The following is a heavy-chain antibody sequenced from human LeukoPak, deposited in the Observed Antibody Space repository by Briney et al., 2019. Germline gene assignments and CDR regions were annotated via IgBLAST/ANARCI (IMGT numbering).Heavy chain of an antibody. V-gene: IGHV3-72*01. J-gene: IGHJ4*02. Sequence: GGSLRLSCAASGFTFSSYAMSWVRQVPGKGLEWVGRGRNRANGETTEYAASVRGRFTISRDDSRNLVYLQMNSLRSEDTAVYYCARSSSNGNHVFDYWGQGTTVTVSS. D-gene: IGHD6-13*01. CDR2: GRNRANGETT. CDR3: ARSSSNGNHVFDY. CDR1: GFTFSSYA.